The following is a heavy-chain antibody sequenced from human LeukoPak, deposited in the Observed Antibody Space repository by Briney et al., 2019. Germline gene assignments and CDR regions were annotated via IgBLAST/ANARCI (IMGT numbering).Heavy chain of an antibody. Sequence: SETLSLTCTVSGGSISSYYWSWIRQPAGKGLEWIGRIYTSGSITYNPSLKSRVSTSVDTSKNQFSLKLSSVTAADTAVYYCARGWQPHAFDIWGQGTMVTVSS. V-gene: IGHV4-4*07. D-gene: IGHD4-23*01. CDR3: ARGWQPHAFDI. CDR2: IYTSGSI. J-gene: IGHJ3*02. CDR1: GGSISSYY.